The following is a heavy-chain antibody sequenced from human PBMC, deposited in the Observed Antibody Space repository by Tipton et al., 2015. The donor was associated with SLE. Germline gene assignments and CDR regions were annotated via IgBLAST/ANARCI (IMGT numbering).Heavy chain of an antibody. CDR3: ARRKYYYMDV. CDR2: LFHSGST. CDR1: GYSISSGSY. V-gene: IGHV4-38-2*01. Sequence: TLSLTCAVSGYSISSGSYWGWIRQPPGKGLEWIGCLFHSGSTYYNPSLKSRVTISVDMSKSQFSLNLNLVTAADTAIYYCARRKYYYMDVWGKGATVTVSS. J-gene: IGHJ6*03.